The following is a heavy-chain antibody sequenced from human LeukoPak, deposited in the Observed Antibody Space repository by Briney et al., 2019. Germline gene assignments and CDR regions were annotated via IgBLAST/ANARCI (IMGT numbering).Heavy chain of an antibody. D-gene: IGHD6-13*01. CDR1: GFTVSSNY. Sequence: GGSLRLSCAASGFTVSSNYMGWVRQAPGKGLEWVSLIYSGGSTFYADSVKGRFTISRDNSKNTLYLQMNGLGAEDTAVYYCARVAAAGREYFDFWGQGTLVTVSS. V-gene: IGHV3-53*01. J-gene: IGHJ4*02. CDR3: ARVAAAGREYFDF. CDR2: IYSGGST.